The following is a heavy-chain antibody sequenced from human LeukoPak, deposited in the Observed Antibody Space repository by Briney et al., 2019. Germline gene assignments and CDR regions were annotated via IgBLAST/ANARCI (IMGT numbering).Heavy chain of an antibody. CDR2: ISYIGST. Sequence: SETLSFTCTVSGDSFSSHYWTWIRQPPGKGLEWIGYISYIGSTNYNPSLKSRVTISIDTSKNQFSLKLSSVTAADTAVYYCARDLVTVTKGFDIWGQGTMVSVSS. V-gene: IGHV4-59*11. CDR3: ARDLVTVTKGFDI. J-gene: IGHJ3*02. CDR1: GDSFSSHY. D-gene: IGHD4-17*01.